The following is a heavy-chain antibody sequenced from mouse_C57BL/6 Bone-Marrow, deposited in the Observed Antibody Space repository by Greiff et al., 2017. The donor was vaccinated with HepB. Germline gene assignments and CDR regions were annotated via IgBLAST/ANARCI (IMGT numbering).Heavy chain of an antibody. V-gene: IGHV1-50*01. CDR1: GYTFTSYW. CDR2: IDPSDSYT. J-gene: IGHJ4*01. CDR3: ALITTFVDY. Sequence: QVQLQQPGAELVKPGASVKLSCKASGYTFTSYWMQWVKQRPGQGLEWIGEIDPSDSYTNYNQKFKGKATLTVDTSSSTAYMQLSSLTSEDSAVYYCALITTFVDYWGQGTSVTVSS. D-gene: IGHD1-1*01.